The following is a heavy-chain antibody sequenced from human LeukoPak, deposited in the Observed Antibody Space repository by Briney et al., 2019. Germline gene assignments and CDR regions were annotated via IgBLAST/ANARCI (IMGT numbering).Heavy chain of an antibody. Sequence: ASVKVSCKASGYTFTSYDINWVQQATGQGLEWMGWMNPNSGNTGYAQKFQGRVTMTRNTSISTAYMELSSLRSEDTAVYYCARRFGRGIAAARGNNWFDPWGQGTLVTVSS. J-gene: IGHJ5*02. V-gene: IGHV1-8*01. CDR3: ARRFGRGIAAARGNNWFDP. CDR1: GYTFTSYD. CDR2: MNPNSGNT. D-gene: IGHD6-13*01.